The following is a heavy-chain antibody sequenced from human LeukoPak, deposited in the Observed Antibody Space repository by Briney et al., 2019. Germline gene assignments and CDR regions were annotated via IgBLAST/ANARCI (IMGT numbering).Heavy chain of an antibody. CDR2: IKQDGSEK. CDR1: GFTFSSYW. J-gene: IGHJ4*02. Sequence: GSLRVSCAASGFTFSSYWMSWVRQAPGKGLEWVANIKQDGSEKYYVDSVKGRFTISRDNAKSSLYLQMNSLRAEDTAVYYCARTLVVVAASLDYWGQGTLVTVSS. V-gene: IGHV3-7*01. D-gene: IGHD2-15*01. CDR3: ARTLVVVAASLDY.